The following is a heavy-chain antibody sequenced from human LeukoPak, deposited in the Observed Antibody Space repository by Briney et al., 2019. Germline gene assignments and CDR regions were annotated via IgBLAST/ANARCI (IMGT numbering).Heavy chain of an antibody. Sequence: SETLSLTCTVSGGSISSYYWSWIRQPPGKGLEWIGYIYYSGSTYYNPSLKSRVTISVDTSKNQFSLKLSSVTAADTAVYYCASSSIRFLEWLAFDYWGQGTLVTVSS. V-gene: IGHV4-59*01. CDR2: IYYSGST. D-gene: IGHD3-3*01. J-gene: IGHJ4*02. CDR1: GGSISSYY. CDR3: ASSSIRFLEWLAFDY.